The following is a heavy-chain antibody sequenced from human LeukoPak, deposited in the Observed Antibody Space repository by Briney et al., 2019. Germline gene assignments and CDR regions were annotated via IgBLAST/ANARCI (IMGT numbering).Heavy chain of an antibody. V-gene: IGHV4-61*02. Sequence: SQTLSLTCTVSGGSISSGSSFWSWIRQPAGKGLEWIGRIYTSGSTHYNPSLKSRVTISIDTSKNQFSLKLNSVTAADTAVYYCAGDTRFWGQGTLVTVSS. CDR2: IYTSGST. J-gene: IGHJ4*02. CDR1: GGSISSGSSF. CDR3: AGDTRF.